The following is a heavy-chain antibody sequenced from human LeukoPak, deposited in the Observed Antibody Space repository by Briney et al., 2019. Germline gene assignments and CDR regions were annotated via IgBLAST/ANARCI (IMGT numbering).Heavy chain of an antibody. Sequence: PGGSLRLSCAASGFTFSSYAMNWVRQAPGKGLEWVSTISGGGFSTYYADSVRGRFTISRDNSKNTLYLHLHSLRAEDTAVYYCARSAGDITMINEGFDYWGQGTLVTVSS. CDR2: ISGGGFST. J-gene: IGHJ4*02. V-gene: IGHV3-23*01. CDR3: ARSAGDITMINEGFDY. CDR1: GFTFSSYA. D-gene: IGHD3-22*01.